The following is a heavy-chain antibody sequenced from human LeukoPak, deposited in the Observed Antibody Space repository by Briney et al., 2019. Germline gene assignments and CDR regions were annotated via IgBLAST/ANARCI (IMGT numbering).Heavy chain of an antibody. V-gene: IGHV4-4*07. CDR2: IYTSGST. CDR3: ARDQDYYGSGSYGPDH. D-gene: IGHD3-10*01. J-gene: IGHJ4*02. Sequence: SSETLSLTCTVSGGSISSYYWSWIRQPAGKGLEWIGRIYTSGSTNYNPSLKSRVTMSVDTSKNQFSLKLSSVTAADTAIYYCARDQDYYGSGSYGPDHWGQGTQVTVSS. CDR1: GGSISSYY.